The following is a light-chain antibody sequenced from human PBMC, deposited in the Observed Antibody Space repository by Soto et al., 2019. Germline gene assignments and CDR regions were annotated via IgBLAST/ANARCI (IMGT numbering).Light chain of an antibody. V-gene: IGLV2-14*03. CDR3: TSYTTSSPYLV. Sequence: QSALTQPASVSGSPGQSITISCTGTSSDVGGYNYVSWYQHHPGKAPKLMIYDVTNRPSGVSNRFSGSKSGNTASLTISGLLAEDEADYYCTSYTTSSPYLVFGGGTKLTVL. J-gene: IGLJ3*02. CDR1: SSDVGGYNY. CDR2: DVT.